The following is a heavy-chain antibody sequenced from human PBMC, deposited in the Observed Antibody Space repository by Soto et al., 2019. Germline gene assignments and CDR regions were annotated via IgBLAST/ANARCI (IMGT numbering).Heavy chain of an antibody. V-gene: IGHV4-4*02. D-gene: IGHD2-2*01. CDR3: ARQAWTRLDC. Sequence: QVQLQGSGPGLLKPSETLSLTCAVSGDSIGSSVWWFWVRQPPGKGLEWIGEIFHSGSTNYNPSLKRRATMSVDKSKNQFSLNLTSVTAADTALYYCARQAWTRLDCWGQGTLVAVSS. CDR1: GDSIGSSVW. J-gene: IGHJ4*02. CDR2: IFHSGST.